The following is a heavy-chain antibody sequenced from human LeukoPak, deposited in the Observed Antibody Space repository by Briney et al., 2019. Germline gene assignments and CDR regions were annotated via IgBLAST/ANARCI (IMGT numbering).Heavy chain of an antibody. V-gene: IGHV4-59*01. J-gene: IGHJ4*02. CDR2: IYYSGST. CDR1: GGSISSYY. CDR3: ARERGELLDY. Sequence: SETLSLTCTASGGSISSYYWSWIRQPPGKGLEWIGYIYYSGSTNYNPSLKSRVTISVDTSKNQFSLKLSSVTAADTAVYYCARERGELLDYWGQGTLVTVSS. D-gene: IGHD1-26*01.